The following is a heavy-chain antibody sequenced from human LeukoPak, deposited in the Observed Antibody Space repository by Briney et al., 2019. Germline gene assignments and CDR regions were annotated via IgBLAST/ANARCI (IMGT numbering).Heavy chain of an antibody. D-gene: IGHD3-16*01. CDR2: ISSSSSYI. CDR3: ARVGRTFDHFDY. J-gene: IGHJ4*02. CDR1: GFTFSSYS. V-gene: IGHV3-21*01. Sequence: GGSLRLSCAASGFTFSSYSMNWVRQAPGKGLEWVSSISSSSSYIYYADSVKGRFTISRDNAKNSLNLQMNSLRAEDTAVYYCARVGRTFDHFDYWGQGTLVTVSS.